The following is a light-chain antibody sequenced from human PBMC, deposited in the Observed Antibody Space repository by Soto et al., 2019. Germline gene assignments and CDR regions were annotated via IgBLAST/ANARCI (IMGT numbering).Light chain of an antibody. CDR1: SSDVGGYNY. Sequence: QSALTQPPSASGSPGQSVTISCTGTSSDVGGYNYVSWYQQHPGKVPKLMVYEVNKLPSGVPDRFSGSKSGNTASLTVSGLQAEDEADSYCTSYAGGNNVFGTGTKLTVL. V-gene: IGLV2-8*01. CDR3: TSYAGGNNV. J-gene: IGLJ1*01. CDR2: EVN.